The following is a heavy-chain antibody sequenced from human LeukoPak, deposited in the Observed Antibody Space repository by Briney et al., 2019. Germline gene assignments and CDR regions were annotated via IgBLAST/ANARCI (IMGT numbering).Heavy chain of an antibody. V-gene: IGHV1-46*01. CDR1: GYTFTSYY. CDR3: TAAGNRRGDY. J-gene: IGHJ4*02. Sequence: ASVKVSCKASGYTFTSYYMNWVRHAPGQGLEWMGIINPSGGSTSYAQKFQGRVTMTRDTSTSTVYMELSSLRSEDTAVYYCTAAGNRRGDYWGQGTLVTVSS. CDR2: INPSGGST. D-gene: IGHD6-13*01.